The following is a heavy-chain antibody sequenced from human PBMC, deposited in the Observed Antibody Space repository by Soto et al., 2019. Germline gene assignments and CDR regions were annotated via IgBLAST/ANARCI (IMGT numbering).Heavy chain of an antibody. D-gene: IGHD2-2*01. CDR2: IYYSGST. CDR3: ARLNEDIVVVPAAPFDY. J-gene: IGHJ4*02. Sequence: SETLSLTCTVSGGSISSSSYYWGWIRQPPGKGLEWIGSIYYSGSTYYNPSLKSRVTISVDTSKNQFSLKLSSVTAADTAVYYCARLNEDIVVVPAAPFDYWGQGTLVTVSS. V-gene: IGHV4-39*01. CDR1: GGSISSSSYY.